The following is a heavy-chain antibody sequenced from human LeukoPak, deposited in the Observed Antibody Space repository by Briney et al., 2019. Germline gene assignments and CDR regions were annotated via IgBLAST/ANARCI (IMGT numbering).Heavy chain of an antibody. V-gene: IGHV3-53*01. D-gene: IGHD3-3*01. CDR1: GFTFSKYW. J-gene: IGHJ4*02. Sequence: PGGSLRLSCAASGFTFSKYWMHWVRQAPGKGLEWVSVIYSGGSTYYADSVKGRFTISRDNSKNTLYLQMNSLRAEDTAVYYCARVGSYDFWSGYYIDYWGQGTLVTVSS. CDR3: ARVGSYDFWSGYYIDY. CDR2: IYSGGST.